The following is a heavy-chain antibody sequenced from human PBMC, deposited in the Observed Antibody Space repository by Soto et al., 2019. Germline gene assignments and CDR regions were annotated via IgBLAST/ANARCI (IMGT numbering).Heavy chain of an antibody. CDR2: IYPGDSDT. CDR1: GYSFTSYW. CDR3: ARRVGGGYYYYYYGMDV. V-gene: IGHV5-51*01. J-gene: IGHJ6*02. D-gene: IGHD3-16*01. Sequence: PGESLKISCKGSGYSFTSYWIGWVRQLPGKGLEWMGIIYPGDSDTRYSPSFQGQVTISADKSISTAYLQWSSLKASDTAMYYCARRVGGGYYYYYYGMDVWGQGTTVTVSS.